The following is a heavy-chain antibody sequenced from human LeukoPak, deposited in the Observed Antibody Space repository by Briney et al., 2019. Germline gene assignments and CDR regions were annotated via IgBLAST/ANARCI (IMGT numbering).Heavy chain of an antibody. CDR3: VRQDGYCSSTSCYIFAFDI. V-gene: IGHV4-38-2*01. Sequence: PSETLSLTCAVSGYSISSGYYWGWIRQPPGKGLEYIGSIYHSGSTYYNPSLKSRVTISVDTSKNQFSLKLSSVAAADTAVYYCVRQDGYCSSTSCYIFAFDIWGQGTVVTVSS. CDR1: GYSISSGYY. CDR2: IYHSGST. J-gene: IGHJ3*02. D-gene: IGHD2-2*02.